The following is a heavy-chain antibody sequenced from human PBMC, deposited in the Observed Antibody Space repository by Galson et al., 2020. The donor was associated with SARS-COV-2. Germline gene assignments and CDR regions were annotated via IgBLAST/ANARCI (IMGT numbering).Heavy chain of an antibody. CDR1: GYSFTSYW. CDR2: IHPGDSDT. Sequence: KIGESLKISCKGSGYSFTSYWIGWVRQTPGKGLEWMGIIHPGDSDTRYSPSFQGQVTISADKSISTAYLQWSSLKASDTAMYYCARRLMHLYGDANDAFDIWGQGTMVTVSS. CDR3: ARRLMHLYGDANDAFDI. D-gene: IGHD4-17*01. V-gene: IGHV5-51*01. J-gene: IGHJ3*02.